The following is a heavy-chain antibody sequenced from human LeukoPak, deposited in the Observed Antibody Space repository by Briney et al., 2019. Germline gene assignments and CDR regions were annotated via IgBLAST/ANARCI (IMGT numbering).Heavy chain of an antibody. V-gene: IGHV3-23*01. D-gene: IGHD6-19*01. CDR2: ISGSGGST. CDR3: AKVPSSGWYGSSYFDY. CDR1: GFTFSSYW. Sequence: GGSLRLSCAASGFTFSSYWMSWVRQAPGKGLEWVSAISGSGGSTYYADSVKGRFTISRDNSKNTLYLQMNSLRAEDTAVYYCAKVPSSGWYGSSYFDYWGQGTLVTVSS. J-gene: IGHJ4*02.